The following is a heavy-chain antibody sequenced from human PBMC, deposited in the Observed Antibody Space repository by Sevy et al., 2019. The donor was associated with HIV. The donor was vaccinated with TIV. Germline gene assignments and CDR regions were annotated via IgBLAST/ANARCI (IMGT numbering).Heavy chain of an antibody. V-gene: IGHV4-59*01. CDR2: IYDSGST. J-gene: IGHJ6*02. Sequence: SETLSLTCTVSGGSISSYCWSWIRQPPGKRLEWIGYIYDSGSTNYNPSLKSRVTISVDTSKNQFSLKLRSVTAADTAVYYCARESYDILPGSRGMDVWGQGATVTVSS. CDR3: ARESYDILPGSRGMDV. D-gene: IGHD3-9*01. CDR1: GGSISSYC.